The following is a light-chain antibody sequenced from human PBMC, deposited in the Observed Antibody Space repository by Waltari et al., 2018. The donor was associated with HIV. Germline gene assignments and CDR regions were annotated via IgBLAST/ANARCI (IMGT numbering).Light chain of an antibody. V-gene: IGKV3-11*01. CDR1: DSISSY. Sequence: EIVLTQSPATLSVSPGETATLPCSANDSISSYLAWYQHRPGQAPRLLIYDTSTRATGVPPRFSGSGSGTDFSLTISSLQPEDYAVYYCQQRSSWPPGLFGQGTRL. J-gene: IGKJ5*01. CDR2: DTS. CDR3: QQRSSWPPGL.